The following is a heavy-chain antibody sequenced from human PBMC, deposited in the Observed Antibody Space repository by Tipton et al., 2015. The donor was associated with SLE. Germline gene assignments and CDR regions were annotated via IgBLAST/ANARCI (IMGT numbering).Heavy chain of an antibody. CDR1: GFTFSSYS. D-gene: IGHD3-10*01. CDR3: ARDPWVQGTMYYYYGMDV. CDR2: IWYDESNK. J-gene: IGHJ6*02. V-gene: IGHV3-33*08. Sequence: SLRLSCAASGFTFSSYSMNWVRQAPGKGLEWVAVIWYDESNKYYADSVKGRFTISRDNSKNTLYLQMNSLRAEDTAVYYCARDPWVQGTMYYYYGMDVWGQGTTVIVSS.